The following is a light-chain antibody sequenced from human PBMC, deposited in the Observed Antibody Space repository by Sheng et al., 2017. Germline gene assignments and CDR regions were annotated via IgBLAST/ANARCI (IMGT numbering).Light chain of an antibody. Sequence: QSVLTQPPSISAAPGQKVTISCSGGSSNIGNNYVSWYQQLPGAAPKLLIYENNRRPSGIPDRFSGSKSGTSATLGITGLQTGDEADYHCGTWDSSLSAVLFGGGTKLTVL. CDR1: SSNIGNNY. CDR2: ENN. V-gene: IGLV1-51*02. J-gene: IGLJ2*01. CDR3: GTWDSSLSAVL.